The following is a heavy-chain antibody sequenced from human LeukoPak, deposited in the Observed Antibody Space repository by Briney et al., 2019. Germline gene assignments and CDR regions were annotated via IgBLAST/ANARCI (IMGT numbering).Heavy chain of an antibody. D-gene: IGHD3-22*01. CDR3: ARAPIPDYYEARGGYYGVDV. CDR1: GFTFSSYE. J-gene: IGHJ6*04. V-gene: IGHV3-48*03. Sequence: GGSLRLSCAASGFTFSSYEMNWVRQAPGKGLEWVSYISSSGSTIHYADSVKGRFTISRDNAKNSLYLQMNSLRAEDTAVYYCARAPIPDYYEARGGYYGVDVWGKGTTVTVSS. CDR2: ISSSGSTI.